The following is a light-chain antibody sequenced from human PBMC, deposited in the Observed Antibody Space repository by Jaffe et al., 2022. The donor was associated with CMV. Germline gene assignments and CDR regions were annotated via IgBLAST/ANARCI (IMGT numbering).Light chain of an antibody. V-gene: IGLV1-47*01. CDR3: AAWDDNLSSVV. CDR1: SSNIGINY. Sequence: QSVLTQPPSESGAPGQRVIISCSGSSSNIGINYVYWYQQFPGTAPKLLIYRNDHRPSGVPDRFSGSKSVTSASLAISGLRSEDEAAYYCAAWDDNLSSVVFGGGTKLTVL. J-gene: IGLJ2*01. CDR2: RND.